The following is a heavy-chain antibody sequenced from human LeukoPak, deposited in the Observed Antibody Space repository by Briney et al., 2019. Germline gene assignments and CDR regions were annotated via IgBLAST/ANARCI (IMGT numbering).Heavy chain of an antibody. CDR2: MNPNSGNT. CDR1: GYTFNSYD. Sequence: ASVKVSCKASGYTFNSYDINWVRQATGQGLEWMGWMNPNSGNTCYAQKFQGIVTITKNPSISTTYLELSILRSEDTDVDYCARGERRGSSTSCPVFDYWGQGTLVTVSS. D-gene: IGHD2-2*01. V-gene: IGHV1-8*03. J-gene: IGHJ4*02. CDR3: ARGERRGSSTSCPVFDY.